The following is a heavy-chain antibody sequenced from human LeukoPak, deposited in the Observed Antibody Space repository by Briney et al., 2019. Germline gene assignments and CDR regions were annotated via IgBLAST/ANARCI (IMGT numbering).Heavy chain of an antibody. CDR3: ARTPLGIAVAGYYYYGMDV. D-gene: IGHD6-19*01. CDR2: TYYRSKWYN. J-gene: IGHJ6*02. CDR1: GDSVSINSAA. Sequence: SQTLSLTFAISGDSVSINSAAWNWIRQSPSRGLEWLGRTYYRSKWYNDYAVSVKSRITINPDTSKNQFSLQLNSVTPEDTAVYYCARTPLGIAVAGYYYYGMDVWGQGTTVTVSS. V-gene: IGHV6-1*01.